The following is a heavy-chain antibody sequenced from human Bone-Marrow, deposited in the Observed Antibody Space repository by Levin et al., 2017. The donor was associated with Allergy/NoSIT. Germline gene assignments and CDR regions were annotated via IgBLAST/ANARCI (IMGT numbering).Heavy chain of an antibody. CDR3: ARDVRSAALDC. V-gene: IGHV3-33*01. D-gene: IGHD2-2*01. J-gene: IGHJ4*02. Sequence: GGSLRLSCAASGLTFRNYGMHWVRQAPGKGLEWVAVIWYDGSNKYYADSVKGRFTISRDNSKNTLYLQMNSLRVEDTAVYYCARDVRSAALDCWGQGTLVTVSS. CDR1: GLTFRNYG. CDR2: IWYDGSNK.